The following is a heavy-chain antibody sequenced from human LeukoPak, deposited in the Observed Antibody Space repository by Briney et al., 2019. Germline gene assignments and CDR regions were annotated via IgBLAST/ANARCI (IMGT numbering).Heavy chain of an antibody. D-gene: IGHD5-12*01. CDR3: ATDSGDSALNY. V-gene: IGHV3-33*01. CDR1: GFTFNTYV. CDR2: IWYDGSDK. J-gene: IGHJ4*02. Sequence: PGRSLRLSCAASGFTFNTYVIHWVRQAPGKGLEWVAVIWYDGSDKYYADSVKGRFTISRDNSKSTMYLQMNSLRVEDTAVYYCATDSGDSALNYWGQGTLVTVSS.